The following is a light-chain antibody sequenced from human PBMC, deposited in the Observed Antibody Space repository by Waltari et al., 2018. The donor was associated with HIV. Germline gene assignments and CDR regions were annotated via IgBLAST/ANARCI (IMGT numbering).Light chain of an antibody. Sequence: VMTQSPVTLSLSPGERATLSCRASQNISNNLAWYQQKPGQAPTLLISDASTRAAGTPARFSGSGSGTEFTLTISSLQSEDFAVYYCQQYNNWPPYTFGQGTNLDIK. J-gene: IGKJ2*01. CDR1: QNISNN. CDR3: QQYNNWPPYT. CDR2: DAS. V-gene: IGKV3D-15*01.